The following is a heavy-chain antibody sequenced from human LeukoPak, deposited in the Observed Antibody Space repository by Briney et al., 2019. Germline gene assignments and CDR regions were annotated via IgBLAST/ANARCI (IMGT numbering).Heavy chain of an antibody. CDR2: IVVGSGNT. V-gene: IGHV1-58*01. D-gene: IGHD6-19*01. CDR1: GFTFTSSA. J-gene: IGHJ4*02. CDR3: AADSVSSGWYGGY. Sequence: ASVKVSCKASGFTFTSSAVQWVRRARGQRLEWIGWIVVGSGNTNYAQKFQERVTITRDMSTSTAYMELSSLRSEDTAVYYCAADSVSSGWYGGYWGQGTLVTVSS.